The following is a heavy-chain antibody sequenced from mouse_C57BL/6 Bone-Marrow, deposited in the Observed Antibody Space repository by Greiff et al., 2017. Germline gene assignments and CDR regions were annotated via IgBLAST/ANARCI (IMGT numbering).Heavy chain of an antibody. Sequence: EVQRVESGGGLVKPGGSLKLSCAASGFTFSSYAMSWVRQTPEKRLEWVATISDGGSYTYYPDNVKGRFTISRDNAKNNLYLQMSHLKSEDTAMYYCARARDYFDYWGQGTTLTVSS. J-gene: IGHJ2*01. CDR2: ISDGGSYT. CDR1: GFTFSSYA. CDR3: ARARDYFDY. V-gene: IGHV5-4*01.